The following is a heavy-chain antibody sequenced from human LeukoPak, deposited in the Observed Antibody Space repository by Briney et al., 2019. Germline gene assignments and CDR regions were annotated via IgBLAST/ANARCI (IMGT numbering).Heavy chain of an antibody. CDR2: IYYSGST. CDR1: GGSISSYY. J-gene: IGHJ4*02. V-gene: IGHV4-59*01. D-gene: IGHD3-22*01. Sequence: SETLSLTCTVSGGSISSYYWSWIRQPPGKGLEWIGYIYYSGSTNYNPSLKSRVTISVDTSKNQFSLKLSSVTAADTAVYYCARAHYYDSSGYYPPLFDYWGQGTLVTASS. CDR3: ARAHYYDSSGYYPPLFDY.